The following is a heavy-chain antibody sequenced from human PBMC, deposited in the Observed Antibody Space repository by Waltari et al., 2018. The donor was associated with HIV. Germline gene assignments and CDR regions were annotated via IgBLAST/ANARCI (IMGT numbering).Heavy chain of an antibody. Sequence: QVQLQESGPGLVKPSETLSLTCAVSGYSISSGSYWVWIRQPPGKGLEWSGSIYHSGSTYYNPSLKSRVTISVDTSKNQFSLKLSSVTAADTAVYYCARDRGSGWFSSPTFDYWGQGTLVTVSS. CDR2: IYHSGST. D-gene: IGHD6-19*01. J-gene: IGHJ4*02. CDR3: ARDRGSGWFSSPTFDY. V-gene: IGHV4-38-2*02. CDR1: GYSISSGSY.